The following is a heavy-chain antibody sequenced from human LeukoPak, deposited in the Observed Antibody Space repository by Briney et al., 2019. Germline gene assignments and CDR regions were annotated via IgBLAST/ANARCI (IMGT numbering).Heavy chain of an antibody. CDR2: IYPGDSET. CDR3: ARNQRRYDSSGYYNYFDY. CDR1: GYSFSSYW. V-gene: IGHV5-51*01. J-gene: IGHJ4*02. D-gene: IGHD3-22*01. Sequence: GVSLKISCKGSGYSFSSYWIAWVRQMPGKGLEWMGIIYPGDSETRYSPSFQGQVTISADKSISTAYLQWSSLKASDTAMYYCARNQRRYDSSGYYNYFDYWGQGTLVTVSS.